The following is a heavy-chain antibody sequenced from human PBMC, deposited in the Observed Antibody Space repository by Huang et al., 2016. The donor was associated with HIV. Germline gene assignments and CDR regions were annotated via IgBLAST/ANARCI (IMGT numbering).Heavy chain of an antibody. CDR3: ARVLFAKWLRDNWFDP. CDR1: GGSISSSSYY. D-gene: IGHD5-12*01. J-gene: IGHJ5*02. V-gene: IGHV4-39*01. CDR2: IYHIWST. Sequence: QLQLQESGPGLVKPSETLSLTCTVSGGSISSSSYYWAWIRQPPGKGLEWIGSIYHIWSTYYNPSLKSRVTISVDTSKNQFSLKVNSVTAADTAVYYCARVLFAKWLRDNWFDPWGQGSPVIVSS.